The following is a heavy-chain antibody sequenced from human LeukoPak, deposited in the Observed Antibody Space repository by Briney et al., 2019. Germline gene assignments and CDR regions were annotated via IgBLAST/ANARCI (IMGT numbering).Heavy chain of an antibody. CDR2: IYYSGST. V-gene: IGHV4-59*01. CDR1: GGSLSSYY. J-gene: IGHJ5*02. CDR3: ARDAFYSSGWFDP. D-gene: IGHD6-19*01. Sequence: PSETLSLTCTVSGGSLSSYYWSWIRRPPGKGLEWIGYIYYSGSTNYNPSLKSRVTISVDTSKNQFSLKLSSVTAADTAVYYCARDAFYSSGWFDPWGQGTLVTVSS.